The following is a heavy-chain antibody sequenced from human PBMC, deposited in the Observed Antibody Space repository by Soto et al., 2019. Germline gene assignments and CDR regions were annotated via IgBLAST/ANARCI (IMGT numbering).Heavy chain of an antibody. V-gene: IGHV1-69*13. CDR1: GGTFSSYA. D-gene: IGHD3-22*01. J-gene: IGHJ6*02. Sequence: SVKVSCKASGGTFSSYAISWVRQAPGQGLEWMGGIIPIFGTANYAQKFQGRVTITADESTSTAYMELSSLRSEDTAVYYCASHYYDRGVYSPRPLYYVRDVWGQGTTVTVSS. CDR2: IIPIFGTA. CDR3: ASHYYDRGVYSPRPLYYVRDV.